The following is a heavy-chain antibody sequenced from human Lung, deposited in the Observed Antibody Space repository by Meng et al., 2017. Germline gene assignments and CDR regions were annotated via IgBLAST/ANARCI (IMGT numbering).Heavy chain of an antibody. V-gene: IGHV4-34*01. CDR1: GGSFSDYY. CDR2: INHSGST. CDR3: ARGPTTMAHDFDY. D-gene: IGHD4-11*01. J-gene: IGHJ4*02. Sequence: QGQLQQWGAGLLKPSESLSLTCVVSGGSFSDYYWSWIRQPPGKGLEWIGEINHSGSTNYNPSLECRATISVDTSQNNLSLKLSSVTAADSAVYYCARGPTTMAHDFDYWGQGTLVTVSS.